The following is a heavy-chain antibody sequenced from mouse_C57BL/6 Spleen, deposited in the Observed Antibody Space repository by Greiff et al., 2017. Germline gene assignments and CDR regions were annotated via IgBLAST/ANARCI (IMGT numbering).Heavy chain of an antibody. V-gene: IGHV1-9*01. D-gene: IGHD2-3*01. CDR2: ILPGSGST. Sequence: VKLVESGAELMKPGASVKLSCKASGYTFTGYWIEWVKQRPGHGLEWIGEILPGSGSTNYNEKFKGKATLTADTSSNTAYMQLSSLTTEDSAIYYCASSIPYAMDYWGQGTSVTVSS. CDR3: ASSIPYAMDY. CDR1: GYTFTGYW. J-gene: IGHJ4*01.